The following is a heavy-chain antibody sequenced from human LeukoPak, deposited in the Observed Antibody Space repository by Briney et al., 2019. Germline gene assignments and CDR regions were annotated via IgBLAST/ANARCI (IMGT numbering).Heavy chain of an antibody. V-gene: IGHV4-30-4*01. CDR1: GGSISSGDYY. CDR3: ARVGVPIVVVTAQASNHHWFDP. Sequence: PSQTLSLTCTVSGGSISSGDYYWSWIRQPPGEGLEWIGYIYYSGSTYYNPSLKSRVTISVDTSKNQFSLKLSSVTAADTAVYYCARVGVPIVVVTAQASNHHWFDPWGQGTLVTVSS. J-gene: IGHJ5*02. D-gene: IGHD2-21*02. CDR2: IYYSGST.